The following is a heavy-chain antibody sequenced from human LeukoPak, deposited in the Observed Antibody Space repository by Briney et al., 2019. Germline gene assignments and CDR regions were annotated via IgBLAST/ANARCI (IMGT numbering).Heavy chain of an antibody. CDR3: ARDFHRDWLDAFDI. J-gene: IGHJ3*02. Sequence: GGSLRLSCAASGLTFSRYGMHWVRQAPGKGLEWLAVMSSDGGDIYYADSVKGRFTISRDNSKNTLYLQMNSLRAEDTAVYYCARDFHRDWLDAFDIWGQGTMVTVSS. V-gene: IGHV3-30*03. CDR2: MSSDGGDI. D-gene: IGHD3-9*01. CDR1: GLTFSRYG.